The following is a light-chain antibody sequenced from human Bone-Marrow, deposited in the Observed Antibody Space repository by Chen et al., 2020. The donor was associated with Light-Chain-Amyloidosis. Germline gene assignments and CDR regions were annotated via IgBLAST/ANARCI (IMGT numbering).Light chain of an antibody. J-gene: IGKJ4*01. CDR1: QTISSNY. Sequence: ELLLTQFPCTLSLSTGEGAKLSCRASQTISSNYLTWYQQKFCQSPRLLIYGSSSRATGIPDRCTGSGSGTDFTLTINRLEPEDFAMYYCQQYGTSPLTFGGGTKVEIK. CDR2: GSS. CDR3: QQYGTSPLT. V-gene: IGKV3-20*01.